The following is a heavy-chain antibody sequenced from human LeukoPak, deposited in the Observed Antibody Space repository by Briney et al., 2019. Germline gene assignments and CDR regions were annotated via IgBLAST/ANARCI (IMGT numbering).Heavy chain of an antibody. V-gene: IGHV4-34*01. CDR2: INHSGST. CDR1: GGSFSGYY. D-gene: IGHD3-22*01. Sequence: PSETLSLTCAVYGGSFSGYYWSWIRQPPGKGLEWIGEINHSGSTNYTPSLKSRVTISVDTSKNQFSLKLSSVTAADTAVYYCARDLDYYDSTWFDPWGQGTLVTVSS. J-gene: IGHJ5*02. CDR3: ARDLDYYDSTWFDP.